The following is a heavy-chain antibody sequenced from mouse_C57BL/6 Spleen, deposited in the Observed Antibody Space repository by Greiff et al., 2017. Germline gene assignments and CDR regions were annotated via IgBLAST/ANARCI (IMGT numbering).Heavy chain of an antibody. Sequence: EVMLVEPGGGLVQPGGSLSLSCAASGFTFTDYYMSWVRQPPGKALEWLGFIRNKANGYTTEYSASVKGRFTISRDNSQSILYLQMNALGAEDSATYCCARYSNYWYFDVWGTGTTVTVSS. CDR2: IRNKANGYTT. CDR3: ARYSNYWYFDV. CDR1: GFTFTDYY. V-gene: IGHV7-3*01. J-gene: IGHJ1*03.